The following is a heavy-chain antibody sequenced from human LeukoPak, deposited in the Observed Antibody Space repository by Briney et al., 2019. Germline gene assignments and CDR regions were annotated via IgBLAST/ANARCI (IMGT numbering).Heavy chain of an antibody. CDR2: IYHSGSP. CDR3: ARVNINNWHSCDY. V-gene: IGHV4-4*02. J-gene: IGHJ4*02. CDR1: GGSISSNNW. Sequence: PSGTLSLTCAVSGGSISSNNWWGWVRQPPGKGLEWIGEIYHSGSPNYNPSLKSRVTISVDKSRNHFSLNLSSVTAADTAVYYCARVNINNWHSCDYWGQGTLVAVSS. D-gene: IGHD1-1*01.